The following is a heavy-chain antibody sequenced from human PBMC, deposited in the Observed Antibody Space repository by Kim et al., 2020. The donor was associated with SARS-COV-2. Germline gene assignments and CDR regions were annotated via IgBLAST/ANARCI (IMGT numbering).Heavy chain of an antibody. CDR2: IYYSGST. CDR1: GGSISSYY. CDR3: ARGPPYQLLLDY. D-gene: IGHD2-2*01. Sequence: SETLSLTCTVSGGSISSYYWSWIRQPPGKGLEWIGYIYYSGSTNYNPSLKSRVTISVDTSKNQFSLKLSSVTAADTAVYYCARGPPYQLLLDYWGQGTLVTVSS. J-gene: IGHJ4*02. V-gene: IGHV4-59*01.